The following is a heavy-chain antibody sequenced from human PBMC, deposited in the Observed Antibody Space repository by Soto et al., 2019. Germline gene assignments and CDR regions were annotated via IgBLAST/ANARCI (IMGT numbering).Heavy chain of an antibody. Sequence: SETLSLTCTVSGGSISSGGYYWSWIRQHPGKGLEWIGYIYYSGSTYYNPSLKSRVTISVDTSKNQFSLKLSSVTAADTAMYYCASGYSSSCFDYWGQGTLVTVSS. CDR1: GGSISSGGYY. CDR2: IYYSGST. D-gene: IGHD6-13*01. J-gene: IGHJ4*02. CDR3: ASGYSSSCFDY. V-gene: IGHV4-31*03.